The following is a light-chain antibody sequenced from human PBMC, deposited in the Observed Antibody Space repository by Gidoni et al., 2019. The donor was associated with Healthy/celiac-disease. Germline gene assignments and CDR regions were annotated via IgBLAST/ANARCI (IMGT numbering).Light chain of an antibody. V-gene: IGKV3-20*01. Sequence: EIVLTQSPGTLSLSPGERATLPCRASQSVSSSYLAWYQQKPGQAPRLLLYGASSRATGIPDRFSGSGSGTDFTLTISRLDPEDFAVYYCQQYGSSPPYTFGQGTKLEIK. J-gene: IGKJ2*01. CDR3: QQYGSSPPYT. CDR2: GAS. CDR1: QSVSSSY.